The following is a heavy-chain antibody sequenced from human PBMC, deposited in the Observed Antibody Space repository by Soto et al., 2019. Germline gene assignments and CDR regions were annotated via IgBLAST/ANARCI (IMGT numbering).Heavy chain of an antibody. CDR3: AKARSEYDYVWAGMDG. CDR2: ISWNSGSI. J-gene: IGHJ6*02. D-gene: IGHD3-16*01. Sequence: EVQLVESGGGLVQPGRSLRLSCAASGFTFDDYAMHWVRQAPGKGLEWVSGISWNSGSIGYADSVKGRFTISRDNAKNSLYLQMNSLRAEDTALYYCAKARSEYDYVWAGMDGWGQGTTVTVSS. CDR1: GFTFDDYA. V-gene: IGHV3-9*01.